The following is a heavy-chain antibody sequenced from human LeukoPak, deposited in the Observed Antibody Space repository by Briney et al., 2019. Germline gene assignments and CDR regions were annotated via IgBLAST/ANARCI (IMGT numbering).Heavy chain of an antibody. V-gene: IGHV4-39*01. CDR2: RYYSGST. CDR3: ARGRVRGYSYGFDY. CDR1: GGSISSSSYY. Sequence: SETLSLTCTVSGGSISSSSYYWGWIRQPPGKGLEWIGSRYYSGSTYYNPSLKSRVTISVDTSKNQFSLKLSSVTVADTAVYYCARGRVRGYSYGFDYWGQGTLVTASS. J-gene: IGHJ4*02. D-gene: IGHD5-18*01.